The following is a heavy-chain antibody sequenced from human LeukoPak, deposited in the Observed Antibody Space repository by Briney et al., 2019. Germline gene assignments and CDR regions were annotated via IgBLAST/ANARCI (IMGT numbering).Heavy chain of an antibody. CDR1: GGSISSGGYY. Sequence: SETLSLTCTVSGGSISSGGYYWGWIRQPPGRGLEWIANIYYSGSAYYSPSLKSRVTVSIDTSKNQFSLKLNSVTAADTAVYYCARQSTIAAARIDPWGQGTLVTVSS. V-gene: IGHV4-39*01. CDR2: IYYSGSA. D-gene: IGHD6-25*01. J-gene: IGHJ5*02. CDR3: ARQSTIAAARIDP.